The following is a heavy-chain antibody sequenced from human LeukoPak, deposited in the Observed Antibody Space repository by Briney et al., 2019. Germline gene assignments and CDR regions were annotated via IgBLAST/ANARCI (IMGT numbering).Heavy chain of an antibody. CDR3: ANEVAAAGMIFDY. V-gene: IGHV3-30*18. D-gene: IGHD6-13*01. J-gene: IGHJ4*02. Sequence: GGSLRLSCAASGFTFSSYGRHWVRQAPGKGLEWVAVISYDGSNKYYADSVKGRFTISRDNSKNTLYLQMNSLRAEDTAVYYCANEVAAAGMIFDYWGQGTLVTVSS. CDR1: GFTFSSYG. CDR2: ISYDGSNK.